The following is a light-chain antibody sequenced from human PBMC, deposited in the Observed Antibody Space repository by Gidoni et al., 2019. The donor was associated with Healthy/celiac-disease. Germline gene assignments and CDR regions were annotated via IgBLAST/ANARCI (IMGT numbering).Light chain of an antibody. Sequence: DIVITQSPLSLPVTPGEPASISCRSSQSLLHSNGYNYLDWYLQKPGQSPQLLIYLGTNRAAGVPDRFSGSGSGTDFTLKSSRVEAEDVGVYYCMQALQTPWTFXQXTKLXIK. V-gene: IGKV2-28*01. CDR1: QSLLHSNGYNY. J-gene: IGKJ2*01. CDR3: MQALQTPWT. CDR2: LGT.